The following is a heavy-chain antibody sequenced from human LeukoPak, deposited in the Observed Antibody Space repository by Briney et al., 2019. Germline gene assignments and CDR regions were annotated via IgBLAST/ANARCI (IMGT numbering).Heavy chain of an antibody. CDR3: ARHFVYSSSSYFDY. D-gene: IGHD6-6*01. J-gene: IGHJ4*02. Sequence: KASETLSLTCTVSGGSISSGGYYWSWIRQHPGKGLEWIGYIYYSGSTNYNPSLKSRVTMFEDKSKNQFSLRLYSVTVADTPVYYCARHFVYSSSSYFDYWGQGSLVTVSS. CDR2: IYYSGST. V-gene: IGHV4-61*05. CDR1: GGSISSGGYY.